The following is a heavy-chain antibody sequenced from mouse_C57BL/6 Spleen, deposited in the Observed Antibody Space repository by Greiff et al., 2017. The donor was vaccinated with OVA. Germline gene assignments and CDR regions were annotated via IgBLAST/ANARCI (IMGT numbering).Heavy chain of an antibody. CDR2: IDPSDSET. J-gene: IGHJ1*03. CDR1: GYTFTSYW. Sequence: QVQLQQPGAELVRPGSSVKLSCKASGYTFTSYWMHWVKQRPIQGLEWIGNIDPSDSETHYNQKFKDKATLTVDKASSTAYMQLSSLTSEDSAVYYCARWHYGSSYGYFDVWGTGTTVTVSS. D-gene: IGHD1-1*01. CDR3: ARWHYGSSYGYFDV. V-gene: IGHV1-52*01.